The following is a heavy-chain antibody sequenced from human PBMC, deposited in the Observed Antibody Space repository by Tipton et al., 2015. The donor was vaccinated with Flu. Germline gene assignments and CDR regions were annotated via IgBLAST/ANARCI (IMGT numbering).Heavy chain of an antibody. J-gene: IGHJ5*02. Sequence: TLSLTCTVSGGSISSYYWSWIRQPPGKGLEWIGYIYYSGSTNYNPSLKSRVTISVDTFKNQFSLKLSSVTAADTAVYYCARKGRSDFWSGYEGWFDPWGQGTLVPVSS. V-gene: IGHV4-59*01. D-gene: IGHD3-3*01. CDR3: ARKGRSDFWSGYEGWFDP. CDR1: GGSISSYY. CDR2: IYYSGST.